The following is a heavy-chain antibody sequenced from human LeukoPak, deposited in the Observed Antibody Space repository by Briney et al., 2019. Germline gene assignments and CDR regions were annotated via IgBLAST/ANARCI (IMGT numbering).Heavy chain of an antibody. CDR2: MNPNSGNT. J-gene: IGHJ5*02. CDR1: GYTFTSYD. CDR3: AKGYCSSTSCYTGTGWFDP. Sequence: GASVKVSCKASGYTFTSYDINWVRQATGQGLEWMGWMNPNSGNTGYAQKFQGRVTITRNTSISTAYMELSSLRSEDTAVYYCAKGYCSSTSCYTGTGWFDPWGQGTLVTVSS. V-gene: IGHV1-8*03. D-gene: IGHD2-2*02.